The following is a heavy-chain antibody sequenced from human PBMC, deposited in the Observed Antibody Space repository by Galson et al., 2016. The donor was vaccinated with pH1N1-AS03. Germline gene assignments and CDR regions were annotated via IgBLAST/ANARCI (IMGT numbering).Heavy chain of an antibody. D-gene: IGHD5-12*01. CDR3: ARDSGYGGTFDN. CDR2: INSRSDII. V-gene: IGHV3-48*02. Sequence: SLRLSCAASEFTFSIYHMSWVRQAPGKGLEWVSYINSRSDIIHHADSVRGRFTISRDNARNSLYLQMHSLRDDDTAVYYCARDSGYGGTFDNWGQGALVTVSS. J-gene: IGHJ4*02. CDR1: EFTFSIYH.